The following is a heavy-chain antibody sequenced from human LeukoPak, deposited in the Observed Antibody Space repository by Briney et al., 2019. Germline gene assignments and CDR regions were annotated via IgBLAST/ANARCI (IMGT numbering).Heavy chain of an antibody. J-gene: IGHJ3*02. CDR2: IYHSGST. CDR3: ARDHSSSSWMDSFEI. D-gene: IGHD6-6*01. V-gene: IGHV4-4*02. Sequence: SGTRSLTCAVSGGSISSSNWWSWVRQPPGKGLEWIGEIYHSGSTNYNPSLKSRVTISVDKSKNQFSLKVTSVTAADTAVYYCARDHSSSSWMDSFEIWGPGTKVTVSS. CDR1: GGSISSSNW.